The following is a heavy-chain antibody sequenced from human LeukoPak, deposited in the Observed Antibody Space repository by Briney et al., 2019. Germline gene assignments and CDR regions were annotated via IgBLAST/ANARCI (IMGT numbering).Heavy chain of an antibody. V-gene: IGHV1-69*13. CDR2: IIPIFGTA. CDR1: GGTFISYA. CDR3: ARAGHDYGAPQEGYFDY. D-gene: IGHD4-17*01. J-gene: IGHJ4*02. Sequence: SVKVSCKASGGTFISYAISWVRQAPGQGLEWMGGIIPIFGTANYAQKFQGRVTITADESTGTAYMELSSLRSEDTAVYYCARAGHDYGAPQEGYFDYWGQGTLVTVSS.